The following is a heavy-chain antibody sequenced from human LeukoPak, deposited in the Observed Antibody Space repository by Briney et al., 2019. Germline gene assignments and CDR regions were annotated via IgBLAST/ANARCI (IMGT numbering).Heavy chain of an antibody. CDR2: IGGSGGST. CDR3: AKAHLEWLLGIGY. V-gene: IGHV3-23*01. J-gene: IGHJ4*02. Sequence: GGSLRLSCAASGFTFSSYAMSWVRQAPGKGLEWVSAIGGSGGSTYYADSVKGRFTISRDNSKNTLYLQMNSLRAEDTAVYYCAKAHLEWLLGIGYWGQGTLVTVSS. D-gene: IGHD3-3*01. CDR1: GFTFSSYA.